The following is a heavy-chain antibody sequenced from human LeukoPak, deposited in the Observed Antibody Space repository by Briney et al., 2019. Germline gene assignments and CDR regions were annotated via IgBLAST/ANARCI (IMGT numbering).Heavy chain of an antibody. D-gene: IGHD5-12*01. V-gene: IGHV3-33*01. CDR3: VRRSGYEKGYVFYI. J-gene: IGHJ3*02. CDR2: IWNDGSHK. Sequence: GGSLRLSCAASGFTFSSYVMHWVRQAPGRGLEWVTVIWNDGSHKYYADYVKSRFTISRDNSKNKLYLQMNSLRAEDTALYYCVRRSGYEKGYVFYIWGQGTMVTVSS. CDR1: GFTFSSYV.